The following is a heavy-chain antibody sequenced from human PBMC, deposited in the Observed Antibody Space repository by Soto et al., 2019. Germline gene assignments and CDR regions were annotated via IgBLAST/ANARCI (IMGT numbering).Heavy chain of an antibody. CDR2: ISGSGGST. CDR1: GFTFSSYA. Sequence: EVQLLESGGGLVQPGGSLRLSCAASGFTFSSYAMSWVRQAPGKGLEWVSAISGSGGSTYYADSVKGRFTISRDNSKNTLYLQMNSLRAEDTAVYNCANLCKAYYGSGSYKNFDYWGQGTLVTVSS. D-gene: IGHD3-10*01. J-gene: IGHJ4*02. V-gene: IGHV3-23*01. CDR3: ANLCKAYYGSGSYKNFDY.